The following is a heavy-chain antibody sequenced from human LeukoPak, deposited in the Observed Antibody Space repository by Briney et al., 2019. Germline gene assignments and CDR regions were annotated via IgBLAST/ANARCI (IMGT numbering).Heavy chain of an antibody. J-gene: IGHJ6*02. Sequence: ASVKVSCKASGYTFTGHYMHWVRQAPGQGLEWMGWINPNSGGTNYAQKFQGRVTMTRDTSISTAYMELSRLRSDDTAVYYCARDSNTYYYDSSGPPVWGQGTTVTVSS. D-gene: IGHD3-22*01. CDR2: INPNSGGT. CDR1: GYTFTGHY. V-gene: IGHV1-2*02. CDR3: ARDSNTYYYDSSGPPV.